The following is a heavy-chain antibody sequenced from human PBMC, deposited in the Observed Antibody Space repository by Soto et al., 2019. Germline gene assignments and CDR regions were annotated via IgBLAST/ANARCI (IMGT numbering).Heavy chain of an antibody. Sequence: PGGSLRLSCAASGFTFSSYAMSWVRQAPGKGLEWVSAISGSGGSTYYADSVKGRFTISRDNSKNTLYLQMNSLRAEDTAVYYCAKDPSSSWQNIWFDPWGKGTLVTVCS. CDR1: GFTFSSYA. V-gene: IGHV3-23*01. J-gene: IGHJ5*02. CDR3: AKDPSSSWQNIWFDP. CDR2: ISGSGGST. D-gene: IGHD6-13*01.